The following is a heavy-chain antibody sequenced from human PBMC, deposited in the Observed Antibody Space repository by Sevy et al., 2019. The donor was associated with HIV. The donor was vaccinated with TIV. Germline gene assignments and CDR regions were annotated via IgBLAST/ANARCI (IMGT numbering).Heavy chain of an antibody. CDR1: GFTFSSYW. D-gene: IGHD6-6*01. CDR3: ARDPYTDSSSSPELDY. CDR2: INSAGSST. Sequence: GGSLRLSCAASGFTFSSYWMHWVHQAPGKGLVWVSRINSAGSSTSYADSVKGRFTISRDNAKNTLYLQMNSLRAEDTAVYYVARDPYTDSSSSPELDYWGQGTLVTVSS. V-gene: IGHV3-74*01. J-gene: IGHJ4*02.